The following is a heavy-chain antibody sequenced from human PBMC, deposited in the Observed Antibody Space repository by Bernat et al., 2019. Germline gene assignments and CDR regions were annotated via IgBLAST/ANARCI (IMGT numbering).Heavy chain of an antibody. D-gene: IGHD6-6*01. CDR3: ARRKAASRAARRYEGGGAFDI. CDR2: INPNSGGT. V-gene: IGHV1-2*04. CDR1: GYTFTGYY. J-gene: IGHJ3*02. Sequence: QVQLVQSGAEVKKPGVSVKVSCKASGYTFTGYYMHWVRQAPGPGLEWMGWINPNSGGTNYAQKFQGSDTMTRDTSISTEYMELSRLRSDDTAVDYGARRKAASRAARRYEGGGAFDIWGQGTMVTVSS.